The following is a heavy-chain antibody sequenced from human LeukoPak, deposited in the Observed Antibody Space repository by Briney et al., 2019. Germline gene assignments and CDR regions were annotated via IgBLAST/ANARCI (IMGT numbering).Heavy chain of an antibody. CDR3: ARVRGVVPAATRFDP. CDR2: IYYSGST. Sequence: SETLSLTCTVSGGSISSGGYYWGWIRQPPGKGLEWIGYIYYSGSTYYNPSLKSRVTISVDTSKNQFSLKLSSVTVADTAVYYCARVRGVVPAATRFDPWGQGTLVTVSS. CDR1: GGSISSGGYY. D-gene: IGHD2-2*01. V-gene: IGHV4-31*03. J-gene: IGHJ5*02.